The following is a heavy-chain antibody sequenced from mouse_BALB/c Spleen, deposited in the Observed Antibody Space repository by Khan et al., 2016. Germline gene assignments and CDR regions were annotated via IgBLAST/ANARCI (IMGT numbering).Heavy chain of an antibody. Sequence: QVQLKESGPGLVAPSQSLSITCTVSGFSLTSYGVHWVRQPPGKGLEWLVVIWSDGSTTYNSALKYRLSISKDKSKSQVFLKMNSLQTDVTAMYYCSRSDGYCWYFDVWVAGTTVTVSS. CDR2: IWSDGST. J-gene: IGHJ1*01. CDR3: SRSDGYCWYFDV. D-gene: IGHD2-3*01. CDR1: GFSLTSYG. V-gene: IGHV2-6*02.